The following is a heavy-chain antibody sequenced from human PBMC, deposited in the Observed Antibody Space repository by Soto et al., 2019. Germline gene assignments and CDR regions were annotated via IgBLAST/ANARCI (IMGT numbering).Heavy chain of an antibody. CDR3: AKDQGYCSSTSCYAGVGYYYYGMDV. V-gene: IGHV3-30*18. J-gene: IGHJ6*01. Sequence: QVQLVESGGGVVQPGRSLRLSCAASGFTFSSYGMHWVRQAPGKGLEWVAVISYDGSNKYYADSVKGRFTISRDNSKNTLYLQMNSLRAEDTAVYYCAKDQGYCSSTSCYAGVGYYYYGMDVW. CDR1: GFTFSSYG. CDR2: ISYDGSNK. D-gene: IGHD2-2*01.